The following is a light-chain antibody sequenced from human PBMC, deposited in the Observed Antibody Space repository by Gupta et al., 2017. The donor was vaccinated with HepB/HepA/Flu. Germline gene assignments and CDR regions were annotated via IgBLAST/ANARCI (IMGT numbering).Light chain of an antibody. CDR2: AAS. Sequence: DIQMTQYPSSLFAPVGDRVTITFRARQSISSYLHWYQQKPGKAPKLLIYAASSLQSGVPSMFSRRGCGTDLTLTSSRRQLEDFATYYFQQIYSNLSLTFGRGTKVEIK. CDR3: QQIYSNLSLT. J-gene: IGKJ4*01. CDR1: QSISSY. V-gene: IGKV1-39*01.